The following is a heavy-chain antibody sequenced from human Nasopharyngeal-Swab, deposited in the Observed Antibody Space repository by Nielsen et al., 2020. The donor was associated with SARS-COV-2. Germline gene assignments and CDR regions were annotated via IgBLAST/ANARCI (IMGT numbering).Heavy chain of an antibody. D-gene: IGHD6-13*01. CDR3: ATYYSSSWYYFDY. CDR2: IYHSGST. Sequence: SETLSLTCTVSGGSISSSSYYWGWIRQPPGKGLEWIGSIYHSGSTNYNPSLKSRVTISVDKSKNQFSLKLSSVTAADTAVYYCATYYSSSWYYFDYWGQGTLVTVSS. V-gene: IGHV4-39*07. CDR1: GGSISSSSYY. J-gene: IGHJ4*02.